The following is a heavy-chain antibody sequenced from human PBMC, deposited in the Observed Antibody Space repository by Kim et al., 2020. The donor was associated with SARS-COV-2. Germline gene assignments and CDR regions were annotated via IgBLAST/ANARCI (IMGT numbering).Heavy chain of an antibody. J-gene: IGHJ4*02. CDR1: GGSISSSSYY. Sequence: SETLSLTCTVSGGSISSSSYYWGWIRQPPGKGLEWIGSIYYSGSTYYNPSLKSRVTISVDTSKNQFSLKLSSVTAADPAVYYCARHRGSGYQDYWGQGTLVTVSS. V-gene: IGHV4-39*01. CDR2: IYYSGST. CDR3: ARHRGSGYQDY. D-gene: IGHD3-22*01.